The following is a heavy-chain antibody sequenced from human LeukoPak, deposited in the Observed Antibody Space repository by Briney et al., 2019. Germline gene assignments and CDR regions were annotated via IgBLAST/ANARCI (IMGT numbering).Heavy chain of an antibody. CDR2: ISSSSSTI. V-gene: IGHV3-48*01. CDR1: GFTFSSYS. D-gene: IGHD1-26*01. Sequence: PGGSLRLSCAASGFTFSSYSMNWVRQAPGKGLEWVSSISSSSSTIYYADSVKGRFTISRDNAKNSLYLQMNSLRAEDTAAYYCATGWEPGFYYYYYYMDVWGKGTTVTVSS. J-gene: IGHJ6*03. CDR3: ATGWEPGFYYYYYYMDV.